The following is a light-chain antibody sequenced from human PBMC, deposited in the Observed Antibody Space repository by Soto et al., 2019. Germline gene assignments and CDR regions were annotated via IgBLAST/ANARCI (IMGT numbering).Light chain of an antibody. CDR1: QSVSSY. CDR3: QKRSNWPLT. V-gene: IGKV3-11*01. J-gene: IGKJ4*01. Sequence: EIVLTQSPATLSLSPGERATLSCRASQSVSSYLAWFQQKPGQAPRLLIYDASTRATGIPARFSGSGSGKDFTLTISSLEPEEFAVYYCQKRSNWPLTFGGGTKVEIK. CDR2: DAS.